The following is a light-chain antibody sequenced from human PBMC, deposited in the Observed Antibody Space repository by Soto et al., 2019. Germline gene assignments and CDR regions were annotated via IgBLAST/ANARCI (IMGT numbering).Light chain of an antibody. J-gene: IGKJ5*01. V-gene: IGKV3-11*01. CDR3: QQRSNRPLT. CDR1: QSVSSY. CDR2: DAS. Sequence: EIVLTQSPATLSLTPGERATLSCRASQSVSSYLAWYQQKPGQAPSLLIYDASNRATGIPARFSGSGSGTEFTLTISSLQSEDFAVYYCQQRSNRPLTFGQGTRLET.